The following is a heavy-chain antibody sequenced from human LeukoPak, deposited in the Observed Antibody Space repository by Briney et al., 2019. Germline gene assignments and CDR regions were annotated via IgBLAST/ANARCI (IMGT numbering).Heavy chain of an antibody. CDR2: ISAYNGNT. J-gene: IGHJ4*02. CDR1: GYSFTSYG. D-gene: IGHD1-26*01. Sequence: ASVKVSCKTSGYSFTSYGISWVRQAPGQGLEWMGWISAYNGNTNYAQKLQGRVTMTIDTSTSTAYMELRSLRSDDTAVYYCARALSGSQPLDYWGQGTLVTVSS. CDR3: ARALSGSQPLDY. V-gene: IGHV1-18*01.